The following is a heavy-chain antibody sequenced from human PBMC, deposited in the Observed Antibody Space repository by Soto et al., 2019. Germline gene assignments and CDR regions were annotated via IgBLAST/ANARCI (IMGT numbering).Heavy chain of an antibody. CDR3: ARARQYYDCELDP. CDR1: GDSITRGAYY. J-gene: IGHJ5*02. CDR2: LSNTGRT. V-gene: IGHV4-31*03. D-gene: IGHD3-16*01. Sequence: QVQLQESGPGLVKPSQTLSLTCTVSGDSITRGAYYWTWNRQHPGKGLEWIGYLSNTGRTYYNPSLKSRLSISLDTSENQFSLKRTSVTAADTAIYYCARARQYYDCELDPWGQGTLVTVSS.